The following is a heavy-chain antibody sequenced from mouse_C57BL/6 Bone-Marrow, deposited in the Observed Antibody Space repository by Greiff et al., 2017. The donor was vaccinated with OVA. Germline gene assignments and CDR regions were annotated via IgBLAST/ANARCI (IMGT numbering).Heavy chain of an antibody. J-gene: IGHJ2*01. CDR2: IYYDGSST. CDR1: GFTFSDYY. CDR3: ARAVTTVVGFDY. D-gene: IGHD1-1*01. V-gene: IGHV5-16*01. Sequence: EVQLVESEGGLVQPGSSMKLSCTASGFTFSDYYMAWVRQVPEKGLEWVANIYYDGSSTYYLDSLKSRFIISRDNAKTILYLQMSSLKSEETSAYYCARAVTTVVGFDYWGQGTTLTVSS.